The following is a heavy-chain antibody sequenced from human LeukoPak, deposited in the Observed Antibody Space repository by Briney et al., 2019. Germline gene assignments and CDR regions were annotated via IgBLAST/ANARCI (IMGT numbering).Heavy chain of an antibody. Sequence: SETLSLTCTVSGGSISSYYWSWIRQPPGKGLEWIGYIYYSGSTNYNPSLKSRVTISVDTSKNQFSLKLSSVTAADTAVYYCARRLSENRGVGYFDYWGQGTVVTVSS. J-gene: IGHJ4*02. CDR3: ARRLSENRGVGYFDY. CDR2: IYYSGST. D-gene: IGHD3-16*02. V-gene: IGHV4-59*01. CDR1: GGSISSYY.